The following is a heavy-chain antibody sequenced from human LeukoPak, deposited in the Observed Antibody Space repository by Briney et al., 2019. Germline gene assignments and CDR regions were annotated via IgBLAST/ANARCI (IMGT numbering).Heavy chain of an antibody. CDR1: GFTFSSYS. V-gene: IGHV3-21*01. CDR3: ARGGLAVAAFDY. D-gene: IGHD6-19*01. J-gene: IGHJ4*02. CDR2: ISSSSYL. Sequence: GGSLRLSCAASGFTFSSYSMNWVRQAPGKGLEWVSSISSSSYLYYGDSVKGRLTISRDNAKNSLYLQMNSLRAEDTAVYCCARGGLAVAAFDYWGQGTLVTVSS.